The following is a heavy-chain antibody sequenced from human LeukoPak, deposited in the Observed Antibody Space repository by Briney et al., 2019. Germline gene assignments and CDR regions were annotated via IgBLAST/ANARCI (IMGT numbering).Heavy chain of an antibody. CDR3: AKDKPENWNYRGYYYYYYYMDV. V-gene: IGHV3-43D*03. J-gene: IGHJ6*03. CDR1: GFTFDDYA. CDR2: ISWDGGST. Sequence: GGSLRLSCAASGFTFDDYAMHWVRQAPGKGLEWVSLISWDGGSTYYADSVKGRFTISRDNSKNSLYLQMNSLRAVDTALYYCAKDKPENWNYRGYYYYYYYMDVWGKGTTVTVSS. D-gene: IGHD1-7*01.